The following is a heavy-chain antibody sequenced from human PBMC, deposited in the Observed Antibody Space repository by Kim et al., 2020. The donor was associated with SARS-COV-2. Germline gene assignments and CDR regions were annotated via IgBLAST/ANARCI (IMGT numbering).Heavy chain of an antibody. V-gene: IGHV3-33*01. Sequence: GGSLRLSCAASGFTFSSYGMHRVRQAPGKGLEWVAVIWYDGSNKYYADSVKGRFTISRDNSKNTLYLQMNSLRAEDTAVYYCARGEPTTWRRRRLPSSGWDSQGVYCYGMDVWGQGTTVTVSS. D-gene: IGHD6-19*01. J-gene: IGHJ6*02. CDR3: ARGEPTTWRRRRLPSSGWDSQGVYCYGMDV. CDR1: GFTFSSYG. CDR2: IWYDGSNK.